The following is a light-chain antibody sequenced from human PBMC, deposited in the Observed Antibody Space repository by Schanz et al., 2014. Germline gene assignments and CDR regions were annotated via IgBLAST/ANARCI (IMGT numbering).Light chain of an antibody. V-gene: IGLV1-51*01. J-gene: IGLJ3*02. CDR1: TSNIGSNF. CDR2: AND. CDR3: GTWDTSLTVVM. Sequence: QSVLTQPPSVSAAPGQKVTISCSGNTSNIGSNFVSWYQHLPGTAPKLLILANDKRPSGIPDRFSGSKSGTSATLGITGLQTGDEADYFCGTWDTSLTVVMFGAGTKLTVL.